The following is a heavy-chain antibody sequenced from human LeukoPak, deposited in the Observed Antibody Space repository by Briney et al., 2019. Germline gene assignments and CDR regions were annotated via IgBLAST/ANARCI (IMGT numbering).Heavy chain of an antibody. Sequence: GGSLRLSCAASGFTFSSYGMHWVRQAPGKGLEWVAIISYDGSNKYYADSVQGRFTISRDNSKNTLYLQMNSLRAGDTAVYYCAREGLGITIFGVVKNAFDIWGQGTMVTVSS. V-gene: IGHV3-30*03. CDR2: ISYDGSNK. CDR3: AREGLGITIFGVVKNAFDI. CDR1: GFTFSSYG. J-gene: IGHJ3*02. D-gene: IGHD3-3*01.